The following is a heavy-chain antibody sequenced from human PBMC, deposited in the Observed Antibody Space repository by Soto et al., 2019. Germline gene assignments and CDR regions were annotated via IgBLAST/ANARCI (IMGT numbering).Heavy chain of an antibody. CDR1: GVYVSSAAYY. Sequence: SETLSLTCAVSGVYVSSAAYYWSWIRQSPGKGLEWIGNIYYNGRTYYSPSLGGRATMALDTSKNQFSLSLSSVTAADTAVYYCASQSRFELGDMGYYYYGMDVWGQGTTVTVSS. D-gene: IGHD3-10*01. CDR2: IYYNGRT. J-gene: IGHJ6*02. V-gene: IGHV4-31*11. CDR3: ASQSRFELGDMGYYYYGMDV.